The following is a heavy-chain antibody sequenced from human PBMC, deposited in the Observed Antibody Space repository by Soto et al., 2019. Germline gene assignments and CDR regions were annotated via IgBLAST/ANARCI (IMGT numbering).Heavy chain of an antibody. CDR2: ISYDGSNK. CDR1: GFTFSSYG. V-gene: IGHV3-30*18. CDR3: AKDPSPRYYDFWSGYSPNGMDV. J-gene: IGHJ6*02. Sequence: PGGSLRLSCAASGFTFSSYGMHWVRQAPGKGLEWVAVISYDGSNKYYADSVKGRFTISRDNSKNTLYLQMNSLRAEDTAVYYCAKDPSPRYYDFWSGYSPNGMDVWGQGTTVTVSS. D-gene: IGHD3-3*01.